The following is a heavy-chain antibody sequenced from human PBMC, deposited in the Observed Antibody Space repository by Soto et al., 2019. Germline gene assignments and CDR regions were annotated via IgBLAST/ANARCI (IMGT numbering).Heavy chain of an antibody. CDR1: GFSFNDHG. D-gene: IGHD4-17*01. V-gene: IGHV3-9*01. CDR2: ISWNSGWI. Sequence: GGSLRLSCEASGFSFNDHGMFWVRQAPGKGLEWVAGISWNSGWIGYADTVKGRFTISRDNAKNSLSLQMNSLRPEDTALYYCAKGLSPYGDYVPFDFWGQGTRVTVSS. J-gene: IGHJ4*02. CDR3: AKGLSPYGDYVPFDF.